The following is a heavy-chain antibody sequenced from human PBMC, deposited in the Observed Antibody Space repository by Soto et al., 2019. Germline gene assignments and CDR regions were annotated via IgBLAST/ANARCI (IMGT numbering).Heavy chain of an antibody. CDR1: GGTFSSYA. CDR2: IIPIFGTA. CDR3: ARDPTMTTTARYGMDV. V-gene: IGHV1-69*01. Sequence: QVQLVQSGAEVKKPGSSVKVSCKASGGTFSSYAISWVRQAPGQGLEWMGGIIPIFGTANYAQKFQGRVTITADESTSTAYMELISLRSEDTAVYYCARDPTMTTTARYGMDVWGQGTTVTVSS. D-gene: IGHD4-4*01. J-gene: IGHJ6*02.